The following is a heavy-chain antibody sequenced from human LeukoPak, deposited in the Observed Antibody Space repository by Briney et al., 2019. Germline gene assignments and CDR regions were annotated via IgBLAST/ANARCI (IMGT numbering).Heavy chain of an antibody. V-gene: IGHV5-51*01. J-gene: IGHJ3*02. CDR3: ARRRIVGSGWYDGAFDI. Sequence: GESLKISCETSGFYFMTYWIGWVRQLPGKGLEWMGIIYPHDSDTRYSPSFQGQVTFSVDKSMNTAYLQWGSLEASDTAMYYCARRRIVGSGWYDGAFDIWGQGTTVTVSS. D-gene: IGHD6-19*01. CDR1: GFYFMTYW. CDR2: IYPHDSDT.